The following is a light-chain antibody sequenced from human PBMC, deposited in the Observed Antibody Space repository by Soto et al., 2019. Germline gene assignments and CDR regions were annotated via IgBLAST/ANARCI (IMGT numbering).Light chain of an antibody. Sequence: QSVLTQPPSTSGTPGQGATISCSGSSSNIGSKTVNWYQQLPGTAPQLLIYNNNQRPSGVPDRFSGSKSGTSASLAIGGLQSEDEADYYCETWDDSLNGVVFGGGTKLTVL. CDR2: NNN. J-gene: IGLJ2*01. CDR1: SSNIGSKT. CDR3: ETWDDSLNGVV. V-gene: IGLV1-44*01.